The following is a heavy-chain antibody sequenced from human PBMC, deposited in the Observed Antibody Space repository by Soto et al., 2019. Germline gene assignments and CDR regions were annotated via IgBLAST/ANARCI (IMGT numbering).Heavy chain of an antibody. D-gene: IGHD3-22*01. J-gene: IGHJ6*02. CDR2: ISAYNGNT. CDR3: AIDVGRRYYYDSSGFYGMDV. V-gene: IGHV1-18*01. Sequence: QVQLVQSGAEVKKPGASVKVSCKASGYTFTSYGISWVRQAPGQGLEWMGWISAYNGNTNYAQKLQGRVTMTTDTSTSTAYMELRSLRSDDTAVYYCAIDVGRRYYYDSSGFYGMDVWGQGTTVTVSS. CDR1: GYTFTSYG.